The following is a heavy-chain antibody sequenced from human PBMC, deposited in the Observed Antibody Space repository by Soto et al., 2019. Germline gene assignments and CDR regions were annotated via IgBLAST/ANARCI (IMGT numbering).Heavy chain of an antibody. V-gene: IGHV3-48*01. CDR2: ISSSSSTI. CDR3: ARDSVAAAVFRWFDP. J-gene: IGHJ5*02. Sequence: EVQLVESGGGLVQPGGSLRLSCAASGFTFSSYSMNWVRQAPGKGLEWVSYISSSSSTIYYADSVKGRFTISRDNAKNSLYLQMNSLRAEDTAVYYCARDSVAAAVFRWFDPWGQGTLVTVSS. D-gene: IGHD6-13*01. CDR1: GFTFSSYS.